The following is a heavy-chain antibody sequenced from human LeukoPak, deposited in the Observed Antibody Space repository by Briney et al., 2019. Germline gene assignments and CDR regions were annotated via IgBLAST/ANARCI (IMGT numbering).Heavy chain of an antibody. CDR2: INPDGSGK. CDR1: GFPLSTYW. CDR3: ASWGAGGSS. D-gene: IGHD2-15*01. V-gene: IGHV3-7*01. J-gene: IGHJ5*02. Sequence: GGALGLSFEASGFPLSTYWMNWGRPVPGKGVDWVANINPDGSGKRYVDSVKGRFTIARDNADNSLSLQMNSLRAEDTAVYYCASWGAGGSSWGQGTLVTVSS.